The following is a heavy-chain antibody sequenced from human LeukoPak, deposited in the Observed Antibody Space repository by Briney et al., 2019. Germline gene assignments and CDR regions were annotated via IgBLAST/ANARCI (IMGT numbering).Heavy chain of an antibody. CDR1: GYTLTELS. V-gene: IGHV1-24*01. J-gene: IGHJ3*02. CDR3: ARVEGGLLWFGEGTAFDI. CDR2: FDPEDGET. D-gene: IGHD3-10*01. Sequence: GASVKVSCKVSGYTLTELSMHWVRQAPGKGLEWMGGFDPEDGETIYAQKFQGRVTITADESTSTAYMELSSLRSEDTAVYYCARVEGGLLWFGEGTAFDIWGQGTMVTVSS.